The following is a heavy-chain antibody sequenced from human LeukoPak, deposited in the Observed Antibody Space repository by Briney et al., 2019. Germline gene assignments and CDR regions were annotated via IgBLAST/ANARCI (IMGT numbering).Heavy chain of an antibody. CDR2: IYTGGST. J-gene: IGHJ4*02. V-gene: IGHV4-4*07. CDR3: ARLNYYDSSGYYFKEYYFDY. D-gene: IGHD3-22*01. CDR1: GGSISSYY. Sequence: PSETLSLTCTVSGGSISSYYWSWIRQPAGKGLEWIGRIYTGGSTNYNPSLKSRVTMSVDTSKNQFSLKLSSVTAADTAVYYCARLNYYDSSGYYFKEYYFDYWGQGTLVTVSS.